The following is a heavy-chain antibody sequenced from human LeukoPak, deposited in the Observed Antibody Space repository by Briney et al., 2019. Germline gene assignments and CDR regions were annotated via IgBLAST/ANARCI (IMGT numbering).Heavy chain of an antibody. Sequence: GGSLRLSCAASGFTFSSYEMNWVRQAPGEGLEWLSYISSSGSAIYYAASVKGRFTISRDNAKNSLYLRMNNLRAEDTAVYYCAKGGYFYDSIDAYWGQGTLVTVSS. V-gene: IGHV3-48*03. CDR3: AKGGYFYDSIDAY. CDR1: GFTFSSYE. J-gene: IGHJ4*02. D-gene: IGHD3-22*01. CDR2: ISSSGSAI.